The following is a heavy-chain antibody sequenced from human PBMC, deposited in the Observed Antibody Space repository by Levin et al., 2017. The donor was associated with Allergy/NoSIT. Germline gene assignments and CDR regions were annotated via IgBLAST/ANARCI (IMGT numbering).Heavy chain of an antibody. V-gene: IGHV3-48*03. D-gene: IGHD2-15*01. Sequence: PGGSLRLSCAASGFTFSSYEMNWVRQAPGKGLEWVSYISSSGSTIYYADSVKGRFTISRDNAKNSLYLQMNSLRAEDTAVYYCAREGVRCSGGSCYTGPGMDVWGQGTTVTVSS. CDR2: ISSSGSTI. CDR3: AREGVRCSGGSCYTGPGMDV. CDR1: GFTFSSYE. J-gene: IGHJ6*02.